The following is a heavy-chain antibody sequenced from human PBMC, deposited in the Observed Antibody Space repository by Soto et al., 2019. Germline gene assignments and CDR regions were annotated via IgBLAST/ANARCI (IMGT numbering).Heavy chain of an antibody. CDR3: ARGGAYCGGDCYIPFDY. J-gene: IGHJ4*02. CDR2: IYYSGST. Sequence: QVQLQESGPGLVKPTETLSLTCTVSGGSITSYDWSWIRQPPGKGLEWIGYIYYSGSTNYNPSLKSRVTISVDTSKNQFSLKLSSVTAADTAVYYCARGGAYCGGDCYIPFDYWGQGTLVTVSS. D-gene: IGHD2-21*02. V-gene: IGHV4-59*01. CDR1: GGSITSYD.